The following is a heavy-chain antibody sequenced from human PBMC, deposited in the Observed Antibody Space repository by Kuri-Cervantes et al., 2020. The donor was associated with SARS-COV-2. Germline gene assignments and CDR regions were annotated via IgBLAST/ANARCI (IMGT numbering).Heavy chain of an antibody. V-gene: IGHV2-70*13. CDR1: RCSLSTSGLC. CDR3: ARVSRPVIGPSGYYLDT. D-gene: IGHD2-21*01. Sequence: SGPTLVKPTQTLTLTCTFSRCSLSTSGLCVSWIRQPPGKALEWLAHIDWDDDKYYNESLKPRITISKHTSKNQVVLTMTNMDPVDTSTYYCARVSRPVIGPSGYYLDTWGQGTLVTVSS. J-gene: IGHJ4*02. CDR2: IDWDDDK.